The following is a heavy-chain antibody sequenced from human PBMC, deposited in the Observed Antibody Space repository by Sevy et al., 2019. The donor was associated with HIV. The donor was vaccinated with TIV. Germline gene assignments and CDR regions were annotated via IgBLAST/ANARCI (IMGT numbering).Heavy chain of an antibody. CDR3: ARGLRFLEWTSNAFDI. Sequence: GGSLRLSCAASGFTVSSNYMSWVRQAPGKGLEWVSVIYSGGSTYYADSVKGRFTISRDNSKNTLYLQMNSLRAEDTAVYYCARGLRFLEWTSNAFDIWGQGTMVTVSS. CDR2: IYSGGST. V-gene: IGHV3-53*01. CDR1: GFTVSSNY. D-gene: IGHD3-3*01. J-gene: IGHJ3*02.